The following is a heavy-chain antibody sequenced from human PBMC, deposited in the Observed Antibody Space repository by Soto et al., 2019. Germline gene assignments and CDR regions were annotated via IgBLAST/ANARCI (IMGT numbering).Heavy chain of an antibody. Sequence: QVQLVQSGAEVKKPGASVKVSCKASGYTFTSYGISWVRQAPGQGLEWMGWISAYNGNTNYAQKLQGRVTMTTDTSTSTADVDLRSLRSDDTAVYYCARVQLDNYYDSSGYVDYWGQGTLVTVSS. D-gene: IGHD3-22*01. V-gene: IGHV1-18*01. CDR3: ARVQLDNYYDSSGYVDY. CDR2: ISAYNGNT. CDR1: GYTFTSYG. J-gene: IGHJ4*02.